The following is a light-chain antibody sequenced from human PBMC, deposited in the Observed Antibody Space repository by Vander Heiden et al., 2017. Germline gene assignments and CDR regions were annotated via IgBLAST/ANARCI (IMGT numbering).Light chain of an antibody. CDR3: QQYNNSYQYT. Sequence: DIHVTQSPSPLSASVGDRVTITCRASQNISSWLAWYQQKPGKAPKHLIYDASSMQGRVPSTCSSSRSGAEFSITISSRQPDDFATYYYQQYNNSYQYTFGQGTKLEIK. CDR2: DAS. J-gene: IGKJ2*01. V-gene: IGKV1-5*01. CDR1: QNISSW.